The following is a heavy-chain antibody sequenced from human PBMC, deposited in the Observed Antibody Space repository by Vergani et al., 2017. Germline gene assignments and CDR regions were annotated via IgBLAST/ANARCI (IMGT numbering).Heavy chain of an antibody. Sequence: QVQLQESGPGLVKPSGTLSLTCAVSGGSISSSNWWSWVRQPPGKGLEWIGEIYHSGSTNYNPSLKSRVTISLDKSKNQFSLKLSSVTDADTAVYYCARDKSPARSGNWFDPWGQGTLVTVSS. CDR2: IYHSGST. D-gene: IGHD3-3*01. J-gene: IGHJ5*02. CDR3: ARDKSPARSGNWFDP. CDR1: GGSISSSNW. V-gene: IGHV4-4*02.